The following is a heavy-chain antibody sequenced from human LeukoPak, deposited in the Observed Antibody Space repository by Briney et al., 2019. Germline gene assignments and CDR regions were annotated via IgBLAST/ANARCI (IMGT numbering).Heavy chain of an antibody. D-gene: IGHD2-2*01. CDR3: ARELGYCSSTTCPLYHY. J-gene: IGHJ4*02. V-gene: IGHV1-2*02. Sequence: ASVKVSCKASGYTFTDYYVHWVRQAPGQGLEWTGWINPNSGGTNYAQKFHGRVTMTRDTSITTAYMELSRLRSDDTAVYYCARELGYCSSTTCPLYHYWGQGTLVTVSS. CDR1: GYTFTDYY. CDR2: INPNSGGT.